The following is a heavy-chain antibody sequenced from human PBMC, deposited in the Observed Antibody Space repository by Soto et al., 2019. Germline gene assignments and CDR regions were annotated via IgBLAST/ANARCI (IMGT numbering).Heavy chain of an antibody. V-gene: IGHV4-31*03. CDR1: GGSIISGGYY. CDR2: IYYSGTT. Sequence: QVQLQESGPGLVQPSQTLYLSCTVSGGSIISGGYYWSWIRQHPGKGLEWIGYIYYSGTTYYNPSLKSRLTISLDTSRNQFSLEVNSVSAADTAVYYCARVDSRGYTFKYWGQGTLVTVSS. D-gene: IGHD3-22*01. J-gene: IGHJ4*02. CDR3: ARVDSRGYTFKY.